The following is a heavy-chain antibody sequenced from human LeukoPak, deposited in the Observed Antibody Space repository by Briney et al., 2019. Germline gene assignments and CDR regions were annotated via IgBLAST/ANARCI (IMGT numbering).Heavy chain of an antibody. CDR2: IKQDGSEK. CDR1: GFTFSSYW. Sequence: PGGSLRLPCAASGFTFSSYWMSWARQAPGKGLEWVANIKQDGSEKYYVDSVKGRFTISRDNAKNSLYLQMNSLRAEDTAVYYCARDSQGDDYFLVSTYWGQGTLVTVSS. CDR3: ARDSQGDDYFLVSTY. V-gene: IGHV3-7*01. D-gene: IGHD5-12*01. J-gene: IGHJ4*02.